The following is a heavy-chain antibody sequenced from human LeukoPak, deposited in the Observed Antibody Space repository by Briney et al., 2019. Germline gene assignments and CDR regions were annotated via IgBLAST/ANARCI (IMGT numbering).Heavy chain of an antibody. CDR3: AKDFRLGATGVFDY. CDR2: ISGRGYNTDYADT. CDR1: GFTFSSYA. J-gene: IGHJ4*02. V-gene: IGHV3-23*01. D-gene: IGHD1-26*01. Sequence: GGSLRLSCAASGFTFSSYAMSWVRQAPGKGLEWVAAISGRGYNTDYADTHYADSVKGRFTISRDDSKNTLYLQMHTLSAEDTAVFYCAKDFRLGATGVFDYWGQGTLVTVSS.